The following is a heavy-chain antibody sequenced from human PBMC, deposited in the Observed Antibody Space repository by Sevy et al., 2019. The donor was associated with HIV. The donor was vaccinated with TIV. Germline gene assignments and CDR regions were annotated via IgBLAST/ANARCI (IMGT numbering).Heavy chain of an antibody. CDR3: AGLGLGGRNYYYYMDV. V-gene: IGHV1-18*01. J-gene: IGHJ6*03. D-gene: IGHD7-27*01. Sequence: ASVKVSCKASGYTFTSYGISWVRQAPGQGLEWMGWISAYNGNTNYAQKLQGRVTMTTDTSTSTAYMELRSLRSDDTAVYYCAGLGLGGRNYYYYMDVWGKGTTVTVSS. CDR1: GYTFTSYG. CDR2: ISAYNGNT.